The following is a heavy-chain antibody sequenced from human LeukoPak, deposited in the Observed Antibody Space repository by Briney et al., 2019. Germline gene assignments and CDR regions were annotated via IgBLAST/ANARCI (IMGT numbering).Heavy chain of an antibody. V-gene: IGHV3-23*01. CDR2: ISYNSRNT. Sequence: GGSLRLSCAASGITFSNYAMSWLRQAPGKGLEWVSAISYNSRNTYYADSVKGRFTISRDNSKNTLYLQMSSLGAEDTAVYYCARILPRLRDQLLKGDAIDIWGQGTMVTVSS. CDR1: GITFSNYA. J-gene: IGHJ3*02. CDR3: ARILPRLRDQLLKGDAIDI. D-gene: IGHD2-2*01.